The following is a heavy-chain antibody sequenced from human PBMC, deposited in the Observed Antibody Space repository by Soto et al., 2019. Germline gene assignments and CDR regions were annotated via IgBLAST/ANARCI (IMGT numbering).Heavy chain of an antibody. Sequence: PGGSLRLSCAASGFTFSSYSMNWVRQAPGKGLEWVSYISSSSSTIYYADSVKGRFTISRDNAKNSLYLQMNSLRDEDTAVYYCARDVRGYSASDHAFDIWGQGTMVTVSS. CDR3: ARDVRGYSASDHAFDI. D-gene: IGHD5-12*01. CDR2: ISSSSSTI. V-gene: IGHV3-48*02. J-gene: IGHJ3*02. CDR1: GFTFSSYS.